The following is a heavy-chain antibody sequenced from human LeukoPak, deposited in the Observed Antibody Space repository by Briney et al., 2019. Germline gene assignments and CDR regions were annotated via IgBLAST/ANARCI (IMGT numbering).Heavy chain of an antibody. CDR1: GFTFSSYA. V-gene: IGHV3-23*01. D-gene: IGHD1-26*01. CDR3: ASSVWWGLLVSFDY. Sequence: GGSLRLSCAASGFTFSSYAMSWVRQAPGKGLEWVSAISGSGGSTYYADSVKGRFTISRDNSKNTLYLQMNSLRAEDTAVYYCASSVWWGLLVSFDYWGQGTLVTVSS. J-gene: IGHJ4*02. CDR2: ISGSGGST.